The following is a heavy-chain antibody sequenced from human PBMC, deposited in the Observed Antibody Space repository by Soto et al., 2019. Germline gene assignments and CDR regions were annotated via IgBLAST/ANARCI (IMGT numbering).Heavy chain of an antibody. CDR3: VREIAAAGNYYYGMDV. D-gene: IGHD6-13*01. J-gene: IGHJ6*02. CDR1: GYTFTSYG. Sequence: QVQLVQSGAEVKKPGASVKVSCKASGYTFTSYGISWVRQAPGQGLEWMGWISAYNGNTNYAQKLQGRVTMTTDTSTSTAYMELRSLRSDDTAVYYCVREIAAAGNYYYGMDVWGQGTTVTVSS. V-gene: IGHV1-18*01. CDR2: ISAYNGNT.